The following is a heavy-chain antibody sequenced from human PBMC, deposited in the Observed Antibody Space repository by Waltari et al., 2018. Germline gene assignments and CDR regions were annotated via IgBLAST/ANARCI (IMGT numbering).Heavy chain of an antibody. Sequence: QVQLVQSGAEVKKPGSSVKVSCKASGGTFSSYAISWVRQAPGQGLEWMGGIIPILGIANYAQKFQGRVTITADKSTSTAYMELSSLRSEDTAVYYCARDPRGVNLGYYFDYWGQGTLVTVSS. CDR1: GGTFSSYA. CDR3: ARDPRGVNLGYYFDY. V-gene: IGHV1-69*10. CDR2: IIPILGIA. J-gene: IGHJ4*02. D-gene: IGHD3-10*01.